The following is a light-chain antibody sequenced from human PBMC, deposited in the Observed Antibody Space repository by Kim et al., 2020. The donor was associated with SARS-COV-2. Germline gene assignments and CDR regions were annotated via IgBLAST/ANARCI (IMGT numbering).Light chain of an antibody. CDR3: QQYNNWPYT. V-gene: IGKV3-15*01. J-gene: IGKJ2*01. Sequence: VSPGEGAHRYCRASQSGSRRLAWYQRKAGQAPRLLICGASTRATGLPARFSASGSGTEFTLTISSLQSEDFAVYYCQQYNNWPYTFGQGTKLEI. CDR2: GAS. CDR1: QSGSRR.